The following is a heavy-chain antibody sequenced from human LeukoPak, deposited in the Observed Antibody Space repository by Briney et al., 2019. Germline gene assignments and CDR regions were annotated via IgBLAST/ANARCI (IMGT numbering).Heavy chain of an antibody. J-gene: IGHJ4*02. D-gene: IGHD5-18*01. CDR2: IKQDGSEK. V-gene: IGHV3-7*01. CDR1: GFTFSSYW. CDR3: ARDTGGGYSCYDC. Sequence: GGSLRLSCAASGFTFSSYWMTWIRQAPGKGLGWVANIKQDGSEKYYVDSVKGRFTISRDNAKNSLYLQMNSLRAEDTAVYYCARDTGGGYSCYDCWGQGTLVTVSS.